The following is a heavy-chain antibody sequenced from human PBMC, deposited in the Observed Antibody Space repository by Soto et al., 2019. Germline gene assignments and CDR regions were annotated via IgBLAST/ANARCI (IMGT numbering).Heavy chain of an antibody. Sequence: QVQLVQSGAEVKRPGASVKVSCKASGYTFTTYYMHWVRQAPGQGLEWLGIINPNGGSTTYAQKFQGRGNMTRDTFTSTVYLEVSSLRSEDTAVYFCARAGYWCGGTCFHGNCDYWGQGTLVTVSA. V-gene: IGHV1-46*01. D-gene: IGHD2-15*01. CDR3: ARAGYWCGGTCFHGNCDY. CDR2: INPNGGST. CDR1: GYTFTTYY. J-gene: IGHJ4*02.